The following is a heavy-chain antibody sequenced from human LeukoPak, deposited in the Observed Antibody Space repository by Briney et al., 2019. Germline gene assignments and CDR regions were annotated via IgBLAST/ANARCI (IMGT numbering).Heavy chain of an antibody. J-gene: IGHJ4*02. Sequence: ASVKVSCKASGYTFTGYYTHWVRQAPGQGLEWMGWINPNSGGTNYAQKFQGRVTMTRDTSISTAYMELGRLRSDDTAVYYCARGSYVRGYSGYDPFDYWGQGTLVTVSS. D-gene: IGHD5-12*01. CDR1: GYTFTGYY. CDR2: INPNSGGT. V-gene: IGHV1-2*02. CDR3: ARGSYVRGYSGYDPFDY.